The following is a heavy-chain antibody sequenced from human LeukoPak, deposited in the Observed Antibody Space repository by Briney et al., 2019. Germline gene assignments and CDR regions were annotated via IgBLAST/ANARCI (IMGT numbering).Heavy chain of an antibody. D-gene: IGHD4-23*01. Sequence: GGSLRLSCAASGFTFSSYWMSWVRQAPGKGLEWVANIKQDGSERYYVDSVKGRFTISRDNAKNSLYLQMNSLRAEDTAVYYCARESSTVEFDYWGQGTLVTVSS. CDR3: ARESSTVEFDY. V-gene: IGHV3-7*01. CDR2: IKQDGSER. CDR1: GFTFSSYW. J-gene: IGHJ4*02.